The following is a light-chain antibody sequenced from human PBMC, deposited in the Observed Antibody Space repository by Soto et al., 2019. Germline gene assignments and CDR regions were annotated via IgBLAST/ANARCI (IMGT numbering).Light chain of an antibody. CDR3: QSYDSSRSVV. V-gene: IGLV1-40*01. CDR1: SSNIGAGYD. Sequence: QSVLTQPPSVSGAPGQRVTISCTGSSSNIGAGYDVHWYQQLPGTAPKLLIYDNSNRPSGVPDRFSGSKSGTSASLAITGLQAEDEADYYCQSYDSSRSVVFGGGTQLTVL. CDR2: DNS. J-gene: IGLJ3*02.